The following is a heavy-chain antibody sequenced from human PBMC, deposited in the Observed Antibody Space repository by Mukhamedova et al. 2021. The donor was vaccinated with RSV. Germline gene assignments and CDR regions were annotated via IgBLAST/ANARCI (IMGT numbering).Heavy chain of an antibody. CDR3: ARGGEPGGFDY. D-gene: IGHD2-15*01. CDR1: GFTFSNYW. Sequence: GFTFSNYWMFWVRQAPGKGLAWVAGIKGDGRSIIYADSVKSRFTLSRDNAKNTLHLQMNSLRADDTAVYYFARGGEPGGFDY. CDR2: IKGDGRSI. J-gene: IGHJ4*01. V-gene: IGHV3-74*01.